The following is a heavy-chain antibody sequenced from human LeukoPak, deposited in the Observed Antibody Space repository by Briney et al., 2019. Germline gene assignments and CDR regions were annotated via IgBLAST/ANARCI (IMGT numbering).Heavy chain of an antibody. CDR3: AKSFAARDNHFDP. V-gene: IGHV3-7*05. CDR1: GFTFSVYW. CDR2: IKLDGREH. J-gene: IGHJ5*02. Sequence: PGGSLRLSCAASGFTFSVYWMSWVRQAPGKGLEWVANIKLDGREHYLVGSVKGRFTISRDNAQNSLHLQMNSLTAEDTAVYYCAKSFAARDNHFDPWGQGTLVTVSS. D-gene: IGHD6-6*01.